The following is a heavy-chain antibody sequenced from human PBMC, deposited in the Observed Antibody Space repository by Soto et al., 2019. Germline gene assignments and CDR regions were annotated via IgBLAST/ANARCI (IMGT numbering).Heavy chain of an antibody. D-gene: IGHD6-13*01. V-gene: IGHV1-18*01. CDR1: GYTFTIYG. J-gene: IGHJ6*03. CDR3: ARGISSSWRDYYYYYMDV. Sequence: QVQLVQSGSEVKKPGASVKVSCKASGYTFTIYGISWVRQAPGQGLEWMGWISAYNGNTNYAQQLQGRVTMTTDTSTSTAYMELRSLRSGDTAVYYGARGISSSWRDYYYYYMDVWGKGTTVTVSS. CDR2: ISAYNGNT.